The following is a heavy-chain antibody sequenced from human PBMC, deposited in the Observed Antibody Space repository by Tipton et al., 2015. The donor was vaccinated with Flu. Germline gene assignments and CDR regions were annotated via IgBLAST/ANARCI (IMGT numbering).Heavy chain of an antibody. Sequence: QLVQSGAGVKKPGESLKISCKASGYTFPSYWIGWVRRLPGKGLEWMGIIYPADSDTRYSPSFQGQVTISADKSISTAYLQWSSLKASDTAIYYCALEGYGGSMSYFDYWGRGTLVTVSS. V-gene: IGHV5-51*01. D-gene: IGHD4-23*01. CDR2: IYPADSDT. CDR1: GYTFPSYW. CDR3: ALEGYGGSMSYFDY. J-gene: IGHJ4*02.